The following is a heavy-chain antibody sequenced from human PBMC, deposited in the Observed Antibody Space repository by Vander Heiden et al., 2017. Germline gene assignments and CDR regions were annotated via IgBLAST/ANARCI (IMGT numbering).Heavy chain of an antibody. Sequence: EVQLLESGGGLVQPGRSMRLSSAASGFTVSNYEMSWVRQDRGKGLEWVSAISNSGGITYYADSVKGRFSISRDNSKNTLYLQMSSLRAEDTAVYYCGRYYGMDVWGQGTTVTVSS. V-gene: IGHV3-23*01. CDR1: GFTVSNYE. CDR2: ISNSGGIT. CDR3: GRYYGMDV. J-gene: IGHJ6*02.